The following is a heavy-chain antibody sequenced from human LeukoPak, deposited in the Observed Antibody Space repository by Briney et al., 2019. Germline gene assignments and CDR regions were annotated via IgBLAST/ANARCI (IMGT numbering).Heavy chain of an antibody. J-gene: IGHJ4*02. CDR2: ITGSGDAT. CDR1: GFTFSGYA. Sequence: GGSLRLSCAASGFTFSGYAMSWVRQAPGKGLEWVSTITGSGDATYYADSVKGRYIISRDNSKSTLFLQMNSLRADDTAVYYCARHNDGAWFDCWGQETLVTVSS. CDR3: ARHNDGAWFDC. V-gene: IGHV3-23*01. D-gene: IGHD4-17*01.